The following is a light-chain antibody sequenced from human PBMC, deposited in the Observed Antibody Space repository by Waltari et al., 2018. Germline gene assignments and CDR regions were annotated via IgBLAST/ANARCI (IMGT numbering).Light chain of an antibody. V-gene: IGKV1-5*03. CDR3: QQCNSYLLT. Sequence: DIQMTQSRSTLSELVGARVTITCRASQTIGSSLAWYQQKPGKAPKVVIYEASSLESGFPSRFSGSGSRTEFTLTISSLQPDDFATYYCQQCNSYLLTFGGGTKVEIK. J-gene: IGKJ4*01. CDR2: EAS. CDR1: QTIGSS.